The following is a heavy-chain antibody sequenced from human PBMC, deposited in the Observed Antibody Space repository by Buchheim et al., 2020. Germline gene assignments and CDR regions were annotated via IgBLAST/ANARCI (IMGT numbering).Heavy chain of an antibody. J-gene: IGHJ5*02. Sequence: EVQLVESGGGLVKSGGSLRLSCAASGFTFSSYSMNWVRQAPGKGLEWVSSISGSSTYIYYADSVKGRFTISRDNAKTSLYLQMNSLRAEDTAVYYCTRDSTGRGDNWFDPWGQGTL. CDR3: TRDSTGRGDNWFDP. CDR2: ISGSSTYI. CDR1: GFTFSSYS. V-gene: IGHV3-21*01. D-gene: IGHD1-1*01.